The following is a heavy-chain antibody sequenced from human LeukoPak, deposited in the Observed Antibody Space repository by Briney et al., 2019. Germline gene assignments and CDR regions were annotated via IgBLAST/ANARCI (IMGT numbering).Heavy chain of an antibody. J-gene: IGHJ4*02. CDR3: ARESGMGDDSSGYSEYFDY. V-gene: IGHV3-30-3*01. CDR1: GFTFSSFA. Sequence: PGGSLRLSCSGSGFTFSSFAMHWVRQGPGKGLEGVAVISYDGSNKYYADSVKGRFTTARDNSKTTLYLQMNSLRAEDTAVYYCARESGMGDDSSGYSEYFDYWGQGTLVTVSS. D-gene: IGHD3-22*01. CDR2: ISYDGSNK.